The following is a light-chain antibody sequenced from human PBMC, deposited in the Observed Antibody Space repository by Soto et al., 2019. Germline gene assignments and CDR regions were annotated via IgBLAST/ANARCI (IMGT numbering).Light chain of an antibody. Sequence: QSALTQPASVSGSPGQSITISCTGTSSDVGDYKYVSWYQQHPDKAPKLIIFVNSNRPSGISNRFSASKSGNTASLTISGLQAEDEADYYCISYTSSDTPYFFGTGTKVTVL. CDR2: VNS. CDR1: SSDVGDYKY. V-gene: IGLV2-14*01. CDR3: ISYTSSDTPYF. J-gene: IGLJ1*01.